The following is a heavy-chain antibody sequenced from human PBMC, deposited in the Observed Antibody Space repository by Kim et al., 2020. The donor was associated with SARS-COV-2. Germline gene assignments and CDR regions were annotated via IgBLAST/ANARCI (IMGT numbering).Heavy chain of an antibody. V-gene: IGHV3-7*01. CDR3: AREDVQWLQFDY. Sequence: GGSLRLSCAASGFTFSSYWMSWVRQAPGKGLEWVAKTKQDGSEKYYVDSVKGRFTISRDNTKNSLYLQMNSLRAEDTAVYYCAREDVQWLQFDYWRQPALVAVSS. J-gene: IGHJ4*02. CDR1: GFTFSSYW. D-gene: IGHD6-19*01. CDR2: TKQDGSEK.